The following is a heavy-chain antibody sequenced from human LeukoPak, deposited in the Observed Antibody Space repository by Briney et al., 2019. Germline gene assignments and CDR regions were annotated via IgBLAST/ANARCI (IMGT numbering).Heavy chain of an antibody. V-gene: IGHV4-61*08. Sequence: SETLSLTCAVSGVSISSGGSYWTWIRQPPGKGLEWIGYIYYSGSTNYNPSLKSRVTISVDTSKNQFSLKLSSVTAADTAVYYCARVYDFWSGYLPPYYYYGMDVWGQGTTVTVSS. D-gene: IGHD3-3*01. J-gene: IGHJ6*02. CDR2: IYYSGST. CDR3: ARVYDFWSGYLPPYYYYGMDV. CDR1: GVSISSGGSY.